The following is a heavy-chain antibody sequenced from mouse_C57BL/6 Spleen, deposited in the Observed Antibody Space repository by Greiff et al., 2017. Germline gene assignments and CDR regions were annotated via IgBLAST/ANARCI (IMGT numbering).Heavy chain of an antibody. CDR1: GYTFTSYW. V-gene: IGHV1-5*01. J-gene: IGHJ2*01. D-gene: IGHD1-1*01. CDR3: TRGSGSSGFDY. Sequence: VQLQQSGTVLARPGASVKMSCKTSGYTFTSYWMHWVKQRPGQGLEWIGAIYPGNSDTSYNQKFKGKAKLTAVTSASTAYMELSSLTNEDSAVYYCTRGSGSSGFDYWGQGTTLTVSS. CDR2: IYPGNSDT.